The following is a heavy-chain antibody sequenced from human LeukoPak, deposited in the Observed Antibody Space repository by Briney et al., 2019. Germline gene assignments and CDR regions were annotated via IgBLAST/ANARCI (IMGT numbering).Heavy chain of an antibody. CDR3: AKDRGSYYYYYGMDV. CDR2: ISWNSGSI. Sequence: GGSLRLSCAASGFTFDDYAMHWVRQAPGKGLEWVSGISWNSGSIGYADSVKGRFTIPRDNAKNSLYLQMNSLRAEDTALYYCAKDRGSYYYYYGMDVWGQGTTVTVSS. J-gene: IGHJ6*02. CDR1: GFTFDDYA. D-gene: IGHD1-26*01. V-gene: IGHV3-9*01.